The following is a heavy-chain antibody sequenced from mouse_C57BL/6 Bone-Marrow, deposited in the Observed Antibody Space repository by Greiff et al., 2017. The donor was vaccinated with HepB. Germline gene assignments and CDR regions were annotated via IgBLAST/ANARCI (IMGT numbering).Heavy chain of an antibody. D-gene: IGHD4-1*01. CDR1: GYTFTSYW. J-gene: IGHJ1*03. CDR3: AKERNWDHWYFDV. V-gene: IGHV1-50*01. CDR2: IDPSDSYT. Sequence: VQLQQPGAELVKPGASVKLSCKASGYTFTSYWMQWVNQRPGQGLEWIGEIDPSDSYTNYNQKFKGKATLTVDTSSSTAYMQLSSLTSEDSAVYYCAKERNWDHWYFDVWGTGTTVTVSS.